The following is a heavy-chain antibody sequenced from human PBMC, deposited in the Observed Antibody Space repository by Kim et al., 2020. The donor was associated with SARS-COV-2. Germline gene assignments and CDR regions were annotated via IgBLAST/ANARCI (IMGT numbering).Heavy chain of an antibody. CDR1: GFTFDDYA. CDR3: AKDNFEDIVVVGAFDI. J-gene: IGHJ3*02. Sequence: GGSLRLSCAASGFTFDDYAMHWVRQAPGKGLEWVSGISWNSGSIGYADSVKGRFTISRDNAKNSLYLQMNSLRAEDTALYYCAKDNFEDIVVVGAFDIWGQGTMVTVSS. CDR2: ISWNSGSI. V-gene: IGHV3-9*01. D-gene: IGHD2-15*01.